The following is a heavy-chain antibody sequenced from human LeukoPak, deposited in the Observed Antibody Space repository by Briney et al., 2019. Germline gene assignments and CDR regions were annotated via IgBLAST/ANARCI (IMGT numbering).Heavy chain of an antibody. D-gene: IGHD6-13*01. CDR2: IYYSGST. V-gene: IGHV4-59*12. Sequence: PSETLSLTCTVSGGSISSYYWSWIRQSPGKGLEWIGYIYYSGSTNYNPSLKSRVTISVDTSKNQFSLKLSSVTAADTAVYYCAKDRGSTWVQVAYRGQGTLVTVSS. J-gene: IGHJ4*02. CDR3: AKDRGSTWVQVAY. CDR1: GGSISSYY.